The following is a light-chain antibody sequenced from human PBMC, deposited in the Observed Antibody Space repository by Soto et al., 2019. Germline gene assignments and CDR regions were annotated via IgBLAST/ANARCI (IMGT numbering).Light chain of an antibody. V-gene: IGLV2-8*01. CDR2: EVS. CDR3: SSYAGSNNFVL. Sequence: QSVLTQPPSASGSPGQSVTISCTGTSSDVGGYNYVSWYQQHPGKAPKLMISEVSKRPSGVPDRFSGSKSGNTASLTVSGFQAEDEADYYCSSYAGSNNFVLFGGGTKLTVL. CDR1: SSDVGGYNY. J-gene: IGLJ2*01.